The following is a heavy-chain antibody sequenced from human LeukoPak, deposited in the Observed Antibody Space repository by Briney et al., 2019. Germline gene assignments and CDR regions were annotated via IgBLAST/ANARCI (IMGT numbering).Heavy chain of an antibody. Sequence: GGSLRLSCAASGFTFSNAWMSWVRQAPGKGLEWVGRIKSKTDGGTTDYAAPVKGRFTISRDDSKNTLYLQMNSLKTEDTAVYYCTTDLAAVGYYYGMDVWGQGTTVTVSS. CDR3: TTDLAAVGYYYGMDV. D-gene: IGHD6-13*01. V-gene: IGHV3-15*01. CDR1: GFTFSNAW. J-gene: IGHJ6*02. CDR2: IKSKTDGGTT.